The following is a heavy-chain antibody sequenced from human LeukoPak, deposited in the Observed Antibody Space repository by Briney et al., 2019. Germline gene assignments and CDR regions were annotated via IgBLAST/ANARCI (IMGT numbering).Heavy chain of an antibody. CDR2: GSEK. D-gene: IGHD2-15*01. CDR3: ARDGYCSGGSCYWVYGMDV. J-gene: IGHJ6*02. V-gene: IGHV3-7*01. Sequence: GSEKYYVDSVKGRFTISRDNAKNSLYLQMNSLRAEDTAVYYCARDGYCSGGSCYWVYGMDVWGQGTTVTVSS.